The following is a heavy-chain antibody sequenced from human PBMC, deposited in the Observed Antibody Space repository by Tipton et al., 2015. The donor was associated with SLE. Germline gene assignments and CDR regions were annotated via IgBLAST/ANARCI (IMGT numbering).Heavy chain of an antibody. CDR2: IDDRGRT. D-gene: IGHD6-13*01. Sequence: TLSLTCTVSGASISSYYWSWVRQPPGKGLEWIGSIDDRGRTTYSPSLRSRVTISSTTATNQFSLNLASVTAADTAVYYCARLGNVWGKGTTVTISS. J-gene: IGHJ6*03. CDR3: ARLGNV. CDR1: GASISSYY. V-gene: IGHV4-59*12.